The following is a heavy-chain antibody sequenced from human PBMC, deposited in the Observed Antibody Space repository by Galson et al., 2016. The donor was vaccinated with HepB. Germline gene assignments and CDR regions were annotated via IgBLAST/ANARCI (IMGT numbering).Heavy chain of an antibody. V-gene: IGHV4-31*03. Sequence: TLSLTCTVSGGSISSGGYYWSWIRQNPGKGLEWIGYIYYSGSTYYNPSLRSRVTISADTSKNQFSLKLSSVTAADTAVYYCASWGYSSSRYSDYWGQGTLVTVSS. J-gene: IGHJ4*02. CDR3: ASWGYSSSRYSDY. D-gene: IGHD6-13*01. CDR2: IYYSGST. CDR1: GGSISSGGYY.